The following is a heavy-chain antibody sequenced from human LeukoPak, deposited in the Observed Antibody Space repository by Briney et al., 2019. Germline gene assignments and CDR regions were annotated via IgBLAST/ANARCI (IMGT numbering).Heavy chain of an antibody. CDR1: GFTFTSYW. D-gene: IGHD3-3*01. Sequence: GGSLRLSCAASGFTFTSYWMSWVRQVPGKGLEWVANIKKDGSEKNCVDSVKGRFTISRDNATNSLYLQMNSLRAEDTAVYYCARRYYDFWSGYYRNLDSWGQGTLVTVSS. J-gene: IGHJ4*02. V-gene: IGHV3-7*01. CDR3: ARRYYDFWSGYYRNLDS. CDR2: IKKDGSEK.